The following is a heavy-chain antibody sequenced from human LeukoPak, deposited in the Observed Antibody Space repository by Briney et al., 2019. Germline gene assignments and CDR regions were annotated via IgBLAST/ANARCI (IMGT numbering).Heavy chain of an antibody. CDR2: ISAYNGNT. CDR1: GYTFTSYG. CDR3: ARAQGEGMYYDFWSGSLGYYYYYMDV. D-gene: IGHD3-3*01. Sequence: ASVKVSCKASGYTFTSYGISWVRQAPGQGLEWMGWISAYNGNTNYAQKLQGRVTMTTDTSTSTAYMELRSLRSDDTAVYYCARAQGEGMYYDFWSGSLGYYYYYMDVWGKGTTVTVSS. J-gene: IGHJ6*03. V-gene: IGHV1-18*01.